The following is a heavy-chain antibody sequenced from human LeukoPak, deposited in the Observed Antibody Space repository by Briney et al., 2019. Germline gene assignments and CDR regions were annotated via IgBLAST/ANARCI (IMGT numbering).Heavy chain of an antibody. J-gene: IGHJ5*02. CDR3: ARDLGGRIAARPGWFDP. CDR2: TYTSGST. Sequence: SETLSLTCTVSGGSISSGSYYWSWIRQPAGKGLEWIGRTYTSGSTSYNPSLKSRVTISVDTSKNQFSLKLSSVTAADTAVYYCARDLGGRIAARPGWFDPWGQGTLVTVSS. D-gene: IGHD6-6*01. V-gene: IGHV4-61*02. CDR1: GGSISSGSYY.